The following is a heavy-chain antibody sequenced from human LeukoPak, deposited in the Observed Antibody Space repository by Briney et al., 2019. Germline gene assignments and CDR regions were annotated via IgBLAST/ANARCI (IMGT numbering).Heavy chain of an antibody. Sequence: SETLSLTCTVSGVSISSYYWSWIRQPPGKGLEWIGYIYYSGSTNYNPSLRSRVTISIDTSKNQFSLKLSSVTAADTAVYFDYWGQGTLVTVSS. CDR1: GVSISSYY. CDR2: IYYSGST. V-gene: IGHV4-59*01. J-gene: IGHJ4*02. CDR3: Y.